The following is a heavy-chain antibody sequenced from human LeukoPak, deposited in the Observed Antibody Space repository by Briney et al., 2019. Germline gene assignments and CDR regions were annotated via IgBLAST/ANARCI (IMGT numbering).Heavy chain of an antibody. CDR2: IYYSGDT. D-gene: IGHD2-2*01. CDR1: GTTIRSGGYY. Sequence: KPSETLSLTCSVSGTTIRSGGYYWLWLRQPPGRELEWIGSIYYSGDTYYNPSVESRVTLSLDTSKNHFSLELTAVTAADTAVYYCARRGHQLPVDAFDVWGQGTMVTVSS. V-gene: IGHV4-39*07. CDR3: ARRGHQLPVDAFDV. J-gene: IGHJ3*01.